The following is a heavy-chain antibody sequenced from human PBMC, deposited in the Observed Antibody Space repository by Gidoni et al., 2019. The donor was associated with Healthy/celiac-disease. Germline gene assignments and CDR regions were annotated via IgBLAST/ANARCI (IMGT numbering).Heavy chain of an antibody. D-gene: IGHD3-10*01. CDR3: ARRRTDYYGSGSLSSDY. CDR1: GGPISSSSYY. V-gene: IGHV4-39*01. Sequence: QLQLQESGPGLVKPSETLSLTCTVSGGPISSSSYYWGWISQPPGKGLEWIGSIYYSGSTYYNPSLKSLVTISVDTSKNQFSLKLSSVTAADTAVYYCARRRTDYYGSGSLSSDYWGQGTLVTVSS. J-gene: IGHJ4*02. CDR2: IYYSGST.